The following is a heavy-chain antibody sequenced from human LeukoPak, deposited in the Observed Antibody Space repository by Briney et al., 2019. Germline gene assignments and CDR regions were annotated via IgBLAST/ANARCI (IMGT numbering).Heavy chain of an antibody. CDR3: ARVYDFWSGFLDYGMDV. J-gene: IGHJ6*02. Sequence: GGSLRLSCAASGFTFSSYLMHWVRQAPGKGLVWVSRINSDGSSTSYADSVKGRFTISRDNAKNTLYLQMNSLRAEDTAVYYCARVYDFWSGFLDYGMDVWGQGTTVTVSS. CDR1: GFTFSSYL. D-gene: IGHD3-3*01. V-gene: IGHV3-74*01. CDR2: INSDGSST.